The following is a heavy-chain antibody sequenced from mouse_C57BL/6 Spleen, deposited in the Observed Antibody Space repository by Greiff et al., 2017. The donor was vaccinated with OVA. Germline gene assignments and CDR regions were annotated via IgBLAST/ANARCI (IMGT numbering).Heavy chain of an antibody. V-gene: IGHV5-9*01. CDR1: GFTFSSYT. CDR2: ISGGGGNT. Sequence: EVMLVESGGGLVKPGGSLKLSCAASGFTFSSYTMSWVRQTPEKRLEWVATISGGGGNTYYPDSVKGRFTISRDNAKNTLYLQMSSLRSEDTAVYYCARHGYDLGAMDYWGQGTSVTVSS. CDR3: ARHGYDLGAMDY. D-gene: IGHD2-3*01. J-gene: IGHJ4*01.